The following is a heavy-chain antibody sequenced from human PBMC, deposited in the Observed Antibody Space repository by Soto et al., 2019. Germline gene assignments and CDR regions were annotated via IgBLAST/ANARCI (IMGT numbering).Heavy chain of an antibody. D-gene: IGHD5-18*01. J-gene: IGHJ6*02. CDR3: ARGKPSGYRFGPRNFFYYGLDV. CDR1: GYTFNRYY. Sequence: ASVKVSCKASGYTFNRYYMHWVRQAPGPGLEWMGWISPHTGGTTYAQKFQGRVTMTRDTSVSTAFMELSRLGSDDTAVYFCARGKPSGYRFGPRNFFYYGLDVWGPGTTVTVSS. CDR2: ISPHTGGT. V-gene: IGHV1-2*02.